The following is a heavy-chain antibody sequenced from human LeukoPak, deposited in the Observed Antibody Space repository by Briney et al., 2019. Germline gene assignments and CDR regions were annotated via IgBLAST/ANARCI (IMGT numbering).Heavy chain of an antibody. CDR2: INPNSGGT. CDR1: GYTFTSYG. V-gene: IGHV1-2*02. J-gene: IGHJ5*02. D-gene: IGHD2-2*01. CDR3: ARQDVVVPAAPNWFDP. Sequence: GASVKVSCKASGYTFTSYGISWVRQAPGQGLEWMGWINPNSGGTNYAQKFQGRVTMTRDTSISTAYMELSRLRSDDTAVYYCARQDVVVPAAPNWFDPWGQGTLVTVSS.